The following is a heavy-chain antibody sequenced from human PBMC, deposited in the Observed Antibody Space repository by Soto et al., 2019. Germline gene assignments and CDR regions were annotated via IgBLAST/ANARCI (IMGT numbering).Heavy chain of an antibody. V-gene: IGHV1-18*01. CDR2: ISAYNDYT. D-gene: IGHD3-16*01. CDR1: GYTFIRYG. J-gene: IGHJ6*02. CDR3: ARGGYYDKVWGKMNYYGLDV. Sequence: GASVKVSCKASGYTFIRYGITWVRQAPGQGLEWMGWISAYNDYTNYAQKLQGRVTMTTDTSTSTVYMELRSLRSDDTAVYYCARGGYYDKVWGKMNYYGLDVWGQGTTVTVS.